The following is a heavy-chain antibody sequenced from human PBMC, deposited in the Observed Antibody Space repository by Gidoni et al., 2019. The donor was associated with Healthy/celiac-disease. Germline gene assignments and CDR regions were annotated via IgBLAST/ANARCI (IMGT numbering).Heavy chain of an antibody. D-gene: IGHD3-10*01. CDR1: GFTVSSNY. Sequence: EVQLVESGGGLIQPVGSLRLSCAASGFTVSSNYMSWVRQAPGKGLEWVSVIYSGGSTYYADSVKGRFTISRDNSKNTLYLQMNSLRAEDTAVYYCARDLSPYYYGSGSYFGYWGQGTLVTVSS. CDR3: ARDLSPYYYGSGSYFGY. J-gene: IGHJ4*02. CDR2: IYSGGST. V-gene: IGHV3-53*01.